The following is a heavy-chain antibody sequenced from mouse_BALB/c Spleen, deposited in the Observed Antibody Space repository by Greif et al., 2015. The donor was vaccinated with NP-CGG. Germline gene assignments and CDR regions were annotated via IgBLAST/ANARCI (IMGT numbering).Heavy chain of an antibody. CDR2: INPSTGYT. J-gene: IGHJ2*01. CDR1: GYTFTSYW. V-gene: IGHV1-7*01. CDR3: ARGRDGDY. Sequence: QVQLKQSGAELAKPGASVKMSCKASGYTFTSYWMRWVKQRPGQGLEWIGYINPSTGYTEYNQKFKDKATLTADKSSSTAYMQLSSLTSEDSAVYYCARGRDGDYWGQGTTLTVSS. D-gene: IGHD3-3*01.